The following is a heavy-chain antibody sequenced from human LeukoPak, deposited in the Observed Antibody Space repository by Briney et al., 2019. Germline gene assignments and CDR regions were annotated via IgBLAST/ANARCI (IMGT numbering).Heavy chain of an antibody. CDR2: IIPILGIA. J-gene: IGHJ6*02. D-gene: IGHD1-14*01. CDR1: GGTFSSYT. Sequence: SVKVSCKASGGTFSSYTISWVRQAPGQGLERMGRIIPILGIANYAQKFQGRVTITADKSTSTAYMELSSLRSEDTAVYYCASNPDYYYYGMDVWGQGTTVTVSS. CDR3: ASNPDYYYYGMDV. V-gene: IGHV1-69*02.